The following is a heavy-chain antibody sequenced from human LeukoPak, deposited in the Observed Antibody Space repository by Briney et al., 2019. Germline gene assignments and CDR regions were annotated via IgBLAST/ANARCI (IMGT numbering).Heavy chain of an antibody. J-gene: IGHJ3*02. CDR1: GYIFTSYA. CDR2: INAGNGNT. Sequence: ASVKVSCKASGYIFTSYAMHWVRQAPGQRLEWMGLINAGNGNTRYSQNFQGRVTITRDTSATTAYMELSSLRSEDTAVYYCARTTRSWYEDNDAFDIWGQGTTVTVSS. CDR3: ARTTRSWYEDNDAFDI. V-gene: IGHV1-3*01. D-gene: IGHD6-13*01.